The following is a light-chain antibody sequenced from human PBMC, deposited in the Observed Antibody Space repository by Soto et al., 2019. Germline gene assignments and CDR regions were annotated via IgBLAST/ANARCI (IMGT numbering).Light chain of an antibody. CDR3: SSYTGGNPSYV. J-gene: IGLJ1*01. V-gene: IGLV2-8*01. CDR2: EVT. CDR1: SSDVGGYDY. Sequence: QSVVTQPPSASGSPGQSVTMSCTGTSSDVGGYDYVSWYQQHPGKAPKLMIYEVTIRPSGVSDRLSGSKSGNTASLTVSGLQAEDEADYYCSSYTGGNPSYVFGTGTKVTVL.